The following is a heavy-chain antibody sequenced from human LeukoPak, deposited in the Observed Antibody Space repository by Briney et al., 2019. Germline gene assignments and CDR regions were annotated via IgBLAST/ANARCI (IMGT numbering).Heavy chain of an antibody. CDR2: INPSGGST. V-gene: IGHV1-46*01. Sequence: ASVKVSCKASGYTFISCYRHWVRQAPGQGLEWMGIINPSGGSTSYAQKFQGRVTMTRDTSTSTVYMELSSLRSEDTAVYYCARADYGDYSTLFDYWGQGTLVTVSS. J-gene: IGHJ4*02. CDR3: ARADYGDYSTLFDY. CDR1: GYTFISCY. D-gene: IGHD4-17*01.